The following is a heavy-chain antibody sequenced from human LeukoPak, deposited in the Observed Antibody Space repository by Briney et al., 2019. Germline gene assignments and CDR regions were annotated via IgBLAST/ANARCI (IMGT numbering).Heavy chain of an antibody. Sequence: PGGSLRLSCAASGFTFSSYAMHWVRQAPGRGLEYVSTITTNGGSTYYADSVTGRFTVSRDNSRNTLYLQVGSLRGEDMAVYYCARSSGYHDYWGQGTLVTVSS. CDR1: GFTFSSYA. CDR3: ARSSGYHDY. CDR2: ITTNGGST. D-gene: IGHD6-25*01. J-gene: IGHJ4*02. V-gene: IGHV3-64*02.